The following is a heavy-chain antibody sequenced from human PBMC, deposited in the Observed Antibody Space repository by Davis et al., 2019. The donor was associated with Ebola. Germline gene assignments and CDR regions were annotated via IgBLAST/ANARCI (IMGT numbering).Heavy chain of an antibody. V-gene: IGHV3-33*01. CDR1: GFTFDYYG. D-gene: IGHD3-22*01. CDR2: IWNDESKR. CDR3: ATDSSGYNYERLYYTYYMDV. Sequence: GGSLRLSCAASGFTFDYYGMHWVRQAPGKGLEWVALIWNDESKRFYADSVKGRFTISRDNSRNMVFLQMNSLRVEETAIYYCATDSSGYNYERLYYTYYMDVWGRGTTVTVSS. J-gene: IGHJ6*03.